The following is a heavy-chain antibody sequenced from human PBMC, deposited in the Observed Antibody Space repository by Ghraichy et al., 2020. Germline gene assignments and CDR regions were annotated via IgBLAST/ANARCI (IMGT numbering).Heavy chain of an antibody. CDR3: AKRSGDYVYDY. CDR2: ISGGGGST. CDR1: GFTFSSYA. J-gene: IGHJ4*02. D-gene: IGHD2-21*02. Sequence: LSLTCAASGFTFSSYAMTWVRQAPGKGLEWVSVISGGGGSTYYADSVEGRFTISRDNSKNTLYLQMNSLRAEDTAIYYCAKRSGDYVYDYWGQGTLVTVSS. V-gene: IGHV3-23*01.